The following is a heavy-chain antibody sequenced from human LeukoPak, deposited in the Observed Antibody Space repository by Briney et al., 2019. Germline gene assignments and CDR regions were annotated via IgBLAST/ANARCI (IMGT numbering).Heavy chain of an antibody. CDR3: ARGQRVLLWFGELLNWFDP. CDR1: GGTFSSYA. Sequence: ASVKVSCKASGGTFSSYAISWVRQAPGQGLEWMGGIIPIFGTANYAQKSQGRVTITADKSTSTAYMELSSLRSEDTAVYYCARGQRVLLWFGELLNWFDPWGQGTLVTVSS. J-gene: IGHJ5*02. V-gene: IGHV1-69*06. D-gene: IGHD3-10*01. CDR2: IIPIFGTA.